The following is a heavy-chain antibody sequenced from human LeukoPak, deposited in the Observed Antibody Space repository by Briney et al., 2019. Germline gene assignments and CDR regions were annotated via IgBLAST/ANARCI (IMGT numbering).Heavy chain of an antibody. Sequence: SETLSLTCTVSGGSISSYYGSGIRQPPGKGLEWIGYIYYSGSTNYHPSLKSRVPISVDTSKNQFSLKLSSVTAADTAVYYCARETSQKGAHYMDVWGKGTTVTISS. CDR3: ARETSQKGAHYMDV. D-gene: IGHD3-16*01. J-gene: IGHJ6*03. V-gene: IGHV4-59*01. CDR2: IYYSGST. CDR1: GGSISSYY.